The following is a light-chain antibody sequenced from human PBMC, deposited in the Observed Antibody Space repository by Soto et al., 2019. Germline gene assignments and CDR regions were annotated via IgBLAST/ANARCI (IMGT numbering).Light chain of an antibody. V-gene: IGKV2-28*01. CDR2: LGS. CDR3: MQET. Sequence: DIVMTQSPLSLPVTPGEPASISCRSSQSLLHSNGYNYLDWYLQKPGQSPQLLIYLGSNRASGVPDRFSGSGSGTDFTLKISRVEAEDVGVYYCMQETFGQGTKLEIK. J-gene: IGKJ2*01. CDR1: QSLLHSNGYNY.